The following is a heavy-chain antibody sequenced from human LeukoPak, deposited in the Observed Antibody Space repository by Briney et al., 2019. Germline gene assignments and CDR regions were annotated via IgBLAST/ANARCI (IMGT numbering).Heavy chain of an antibody. CDR1: GGSFSGYY. CDR2: INHGGST. D-gene: IGHD1-7*01. Sequence: SETLSLTCAVYGGSFSGYYWSWIRQPPGKGLEWIGEINHGGSTNYNPSLKSRAIISLDLTRNQFSLKLNSATAADTAVYFCARSHLWPTGTLDIWGRGTMVAVSS. V-gene: IGHV4-34*01. CDR3: ARSHLWPTGTLDI. J-gene: IGHJ3*02.